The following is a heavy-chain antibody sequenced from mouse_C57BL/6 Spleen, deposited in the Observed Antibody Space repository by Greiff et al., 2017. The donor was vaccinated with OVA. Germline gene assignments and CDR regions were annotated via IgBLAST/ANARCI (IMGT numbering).Heavy chain of an antibody. J-gene: IGHJ2*01. CDR1: GYTFTSYW. CDR3: ARAGSYYFDY. Sequence: QVQLQQPGAELVRPGSSVKLSCKASGYTFTSYWMDWVKQRPGQGLEWIGNIYPSDSENHYNQKFKDKATLTVDKSSSTAYMQLSSLTSEDSAVYYCARAGSYYFDYWGQGTTLTVSS. V-gene: IGHV1-61*01. CDR2: IYPSDSEN.